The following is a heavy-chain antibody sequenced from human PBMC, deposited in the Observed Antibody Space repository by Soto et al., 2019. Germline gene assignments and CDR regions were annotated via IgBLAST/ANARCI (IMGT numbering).Heavy chain of an antibody. V-gene: IGHV1-18*01. CDR1: GYTFTSYG. Sequence: QVQLVQSGAEVKKPGASVKVSCKPSGYTFTSYGITWVRQAPGQGPEWMGWISAYNGNTNYAQKFQGRVTMATGTSTSTAYMELRSLGSDDTAVYYCASGRFGEFVYQFDYWGQGTLVTVSS. J-gene: IGHJ4*02. D-gene: IGHD3-10*01. CDR2: ISAYNGNT. CDR3: ASGRFGEFVYQFDY.